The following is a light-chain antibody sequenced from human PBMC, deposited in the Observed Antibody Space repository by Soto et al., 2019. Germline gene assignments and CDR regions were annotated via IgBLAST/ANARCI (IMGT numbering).Light chain of an antibody. J-gene: IGKJ5*01. CDR1: QSVCTN. CDR2: GAS. V-gene: IGKV3-15*01. Sequence: EIVMTQSPGTLSALPGQSATLPCRASQSVCTNLAWYQQKPGQAPRLLIYGASTRATGIPVKFSASGSGTEYTLTISSLQSDYFAVYYCQQYNQWYPITFGQGTRQE. CDR3: QQYNQWYPIT.